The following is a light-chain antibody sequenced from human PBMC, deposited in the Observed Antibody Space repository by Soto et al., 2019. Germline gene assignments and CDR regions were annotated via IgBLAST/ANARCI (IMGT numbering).Light chain of an antibody. V-gene: IGLV2-14*01. J-gene: IGLJ1*01. CDR3: NSYTTSSSLYV. CDR2: DVS. Sequence: QSALTQPASVSGSPGQSITISCTGTSSDIGGYDYVSWYQQYPGKAPKLMIYDVSNRPSGVSDRFSGSKSANTPSLTISALQAEDEADYYCNSYTTSSSLYVFGPGTKLTVL. CDR1: SSDIGGYDY.